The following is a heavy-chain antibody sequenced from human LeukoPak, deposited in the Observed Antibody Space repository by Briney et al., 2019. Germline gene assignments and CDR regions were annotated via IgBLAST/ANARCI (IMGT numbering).Heavy chain of an antibody. CDR2: ISGSGGST. V-gene: IGHV3-23*01. Sequence: GGTLRLSCAASGFTFRIYGMSWVRQAPGKGLEWVSAISGSGGSTYYADSVRGRFTISRDNSKNTLHLQLNSLRAEDTAVYYCAKDRGRVAGKAAFDIWGQGTMVTVSS. CDR1: GFTFRIYG. CDR3: AKDRGRVAGKAAFDI. J-gene: IGHJ3*02. D-gene: IGHD6-19*01.